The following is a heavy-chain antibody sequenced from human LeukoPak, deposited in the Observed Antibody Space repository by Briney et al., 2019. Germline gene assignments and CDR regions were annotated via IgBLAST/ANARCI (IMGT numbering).Heavy chain of an antibody. CDR1: GGSFSGYY. CDR2: INHSGST. D-gene: IGHD6-13*01. J-gene: IGHJ5*02. CDR3: ARDKGSSWYKGWFDP. Sequence: SETLSLTCAVYGGSFSGYYWSWIRQPPGKGLEWIGEINHSGSTNYNPSLKSRVTMSVDTSKNQFSLKLSSVTAADTAVYYCARDKGSSWYKGWFDPWGQGTLVTVSS. V-gene: IGHV4-34*01.